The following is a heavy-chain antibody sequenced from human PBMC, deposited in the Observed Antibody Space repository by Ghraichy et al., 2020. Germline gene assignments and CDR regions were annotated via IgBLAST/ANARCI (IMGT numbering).Heavy chain of an antibody. V-gene: IGHV3-48*01. D-gene: IGHD3-10*01. CDR1: GFSFSGTA. CDR3: VRGPYDSGKFF. Sequence: AGSLRLSCVASGFSFSGTAMNWVRQAPGKGLEWVSYISATSTRVHYADSLQGRFSISRDNAQNSLFLHIDSLRVEDTGVYYCVRGPYDSGKFFWGQGTLLTVSS. CDR2: ISATSTRV. J-gene: IGHJ4*02.